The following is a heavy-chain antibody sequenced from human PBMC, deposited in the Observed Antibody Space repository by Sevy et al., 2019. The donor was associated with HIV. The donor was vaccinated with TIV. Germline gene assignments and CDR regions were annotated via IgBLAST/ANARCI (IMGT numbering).Heavy chain of an antibody. V-gene: IGHV1-24*01. Sequence: ASVKVSCKVSGYTLSELSMHWVRQAPGKGLEWMRSFDPEDDETIYAQKFQGRVTMTEDTSTDTAYMELNNLRSEDTAVYYCATTKDYYDSSGSPFDYWGQGTLVTVSS. D-gene: IGHD3-22*01. J-gene: IGHJ4*02. CDR2: FDPEDDET. CDR1: GYTLSELS. CDR3: ATTKDYYDSSGSPFDY.